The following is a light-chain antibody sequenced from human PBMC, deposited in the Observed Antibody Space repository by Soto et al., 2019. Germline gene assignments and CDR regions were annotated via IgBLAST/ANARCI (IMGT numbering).Light chain of an antibody. V-gene: IGKV3-11*01. CDR2: DAS. J-gene: IGKJ1*01. CDR1: QSVTTR. CDR3: QQRSTWPQT. Sequence: EIVLTQSPATLSLSPGERATLSCRASQSVTTRLGWYQQKPGQAPRLLIYDASNRATGIPDRFSGSGSGTDFTLTISSLEPEDSAVYYCQQRSTWPQTFGQGTKVEI.